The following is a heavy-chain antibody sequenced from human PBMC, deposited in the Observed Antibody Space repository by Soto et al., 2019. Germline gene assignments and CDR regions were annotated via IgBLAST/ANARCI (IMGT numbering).Heavy chain of an antibody. V-gene: IGHV1-69*01. J-gene: IGHJ3*02. Sequence: QVQLVQSGAEVKKPGSSVKVSCKASGGTFSSYATSWVRQAPGQGLEWMGGIIPIFGTVNYAQKFQGRVTITADESTSTAYMQLSSLRSEDTAVYYCARVVGATTAVAFDIWGQGTMVTVSS. D-gene: IGHD1-26*01. CDR2: IIPIFGTV. CDR1: GGTFSSYA. CDR3: ARVVGATTAVAFDI.